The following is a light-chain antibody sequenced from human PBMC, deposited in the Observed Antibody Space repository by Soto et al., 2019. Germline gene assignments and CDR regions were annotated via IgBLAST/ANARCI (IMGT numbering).Light chain of an antibody. CDR3: RQYTNWPQN. V-gene: IGKV3-15*01. J-gene: IGKJ2*01. CDR2: GAS. Sequence: EIVMTQSQVTLSASPGERATLSCRASQTVSTNLAWYQQRPGQAPRLLIYGASTRVTGIPPRFSGSGSGTDFTLTISSLQSEDFAVYFCRQYTNWPQNFGQGIKLEIK. CDR1: QTVSTN.